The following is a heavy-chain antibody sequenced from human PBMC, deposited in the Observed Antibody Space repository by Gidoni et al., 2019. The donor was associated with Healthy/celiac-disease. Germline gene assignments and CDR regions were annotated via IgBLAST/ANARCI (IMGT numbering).Heavy chain of an antibody. D-gene: IGHD3-22*01. V-gene: IGHV4-38-2*01. CDR2: IYHSGST. J-gene: IGHJ3*02. Sequence: QVSLPESGPGRVMPSATLSLTCAVSAYSFSSAYYWGWIRQPPGKGLEWIGSIYHSGSTYYNPSLKSRVTISVDTSKNQFSLKLSSVTAADTAVYYCARVRITMTVVDRWAFDIWGQGTMVTVSS. CDR3: ARVRITMTVVDRWAFDI. CDR1: AYSFSSAYY.